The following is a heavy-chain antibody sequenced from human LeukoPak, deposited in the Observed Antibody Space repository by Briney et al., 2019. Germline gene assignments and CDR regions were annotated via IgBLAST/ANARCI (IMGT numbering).Heavy chain of an antibody. D-gene: IGHD2-2*01. V-gene: IGHV1-69*13. Sequence: SVKVSCTASGGTFSSYAISWVRQAPGQGLEWMGGIIPIFGTANYAQKFQGRVTITADESTSTAYMELSSLRSEDTAVYYCAASSMPVVVVPAAGLDYWGQGTLVTVSS. CDR1: GGTFSSYA. J-gene: IGHJ4*02. CDR2: IIPIFGTA. CDR3: AASSMPVVVVPAAGLDY.